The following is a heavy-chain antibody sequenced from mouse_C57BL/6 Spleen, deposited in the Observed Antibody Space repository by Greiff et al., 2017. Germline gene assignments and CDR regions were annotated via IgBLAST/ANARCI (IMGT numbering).Heavy chain of an antibody. CDR3: AREGSSGYGWFAD. D-gene: IGHD3-2*02. J-gene: IGHJ3*01. CDR1: GYTFTSYW. Sequence: QVQLQQPGAELVKPGASVKLSCKASGYTFTSYWMQWVKQRPGQGLEWIGEIDPSDSYTNYNQKFKGKATLTVDTSSSTAYMQLSSLTSEDSAVYYCAREGSSGYGWFADWGKGTLVTVSA. V-gene: IGHV1-50*01. CDR2: IDPSDSYT.